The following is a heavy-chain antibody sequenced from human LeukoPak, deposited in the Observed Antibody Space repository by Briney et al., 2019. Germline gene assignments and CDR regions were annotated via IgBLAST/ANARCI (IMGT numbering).Heavy chain of an antibody. Sequence: ASVKVSCKPSGYTFTVDYMYWVRQAPGQGLEWMGWINPNSGVTNYAQKFQGRVTMTRDTSLSTAYMELSRLRSADTAVYYSAKGDYYGWGSYSRFDTWGQGNLVTVSP. J-gene: IGHJ5*02. CDR1: GYTFTVDY. CDR3: AKGDYYGWGSYSRFDT. D-gene: IGHD3-10*01. V-gene: IGHV1-2*02. CDR2: INPNSGVT.